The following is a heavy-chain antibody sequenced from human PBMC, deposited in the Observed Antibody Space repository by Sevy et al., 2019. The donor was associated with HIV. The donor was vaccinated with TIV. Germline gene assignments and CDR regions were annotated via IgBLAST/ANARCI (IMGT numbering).Heavy chain of an antibody. D-gene: IGHD5-12*01. J-gene: IGHJ4*02. CDR1: GFTFSSYS. V-gene: IGHV3-21*01. CDR2: ISSSSSYI. Sequence: GGSLRLSCAASGFTFSSYSMNWVRQAPGKGLEWVSSISSSSSYISYADSVKGRIIISRDNAKNSLYLQMNSLRAEDTAVYYCAREPYSGYAFDYWGQGTLVTVSS. CDR3: AREPYSGYAFDY.